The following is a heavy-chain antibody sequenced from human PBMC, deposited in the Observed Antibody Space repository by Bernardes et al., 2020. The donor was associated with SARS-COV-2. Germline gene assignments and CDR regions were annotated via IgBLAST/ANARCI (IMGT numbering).Heavy chain of an antibody. CDR2: IHHSGST. D-gene: IGHD1-26*01. Sequence: SETLSLTCTVSGGSITSYYWNWIRQSPGKGLEWIGYIHHSGSTLCNPSLKSRVAMSTDTSKNHFSLKLSSATDADTAVYYCAKWDISGNAFDSWGQGTMVTVSS. CDR3: AKWDISGNAFDS. J-gene: IGHJ3*01. V-gene: IGHV4-59*01. CDR1: GGSITSYY.